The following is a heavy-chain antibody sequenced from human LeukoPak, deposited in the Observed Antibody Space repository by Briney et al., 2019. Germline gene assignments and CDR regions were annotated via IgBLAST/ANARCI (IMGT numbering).Heavy chain of an antibody. CDR1: GFSLSISGEG. V-gene: IGHV2-5*01. CDR3: AHSVYCSSSSCYFDY. Sequence: SGPTLVKPTETLTLTCTFSGFSLSISGEGVGWIRQPPGKALEWLALIYWNDVKRYSPSLKTRLTITKDTSKNQVVLTMTNMDPVDTATYYCAHSVYCSSSSCYFDYWGQGTLVTVSS. D-gene: IGHD2-2*01. CDR2: IYWNDVK. J-gene: IGHJ4*02.